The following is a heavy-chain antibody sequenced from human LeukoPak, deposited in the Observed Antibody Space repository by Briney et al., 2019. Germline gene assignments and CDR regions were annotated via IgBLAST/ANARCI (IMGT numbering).Heavy chain of an antibody. CDR3: ASESGPYSSSWIDY. Sequence: GGSLRLSCAASGFTFSSDGMHWVRQAPGKGLEWVAVISYDGSNKYYADSVKGRFTISRDNSKNTLYLQMNSLRAEDTAVYYCASESGPYSSSWIDYWGQGTLVTVSS. CDR1: GFTFSSDG. CDR2: ISYDGSNK. V-gene: IGHV3-30*03. D-gene: IGHD6-13*01. J-gene: IGHJ4*02.